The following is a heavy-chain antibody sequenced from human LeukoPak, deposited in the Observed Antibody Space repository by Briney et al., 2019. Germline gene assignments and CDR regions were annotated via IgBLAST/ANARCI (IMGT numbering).Heavy chain of an antibody. Sequence: GGSLRLSCAASGFNSGVNFDEFGMNWVRQAPGKGLEWVSGINWNGGSTGYADSVKGRFTITRDNAKNSLYLQMNSLRAEDTAVYYCARDRDCSGGSCYSGLPHPVENWFDSWGQGTLVTVSS. D-gene: IGHD2-15*01. CDR3: ARDRDCSGGSCYSGLPHPVENWFDS. CDR2: INWNGGST. CDR1: GFNSGVNFDEFG. V-gene: IGHV3-20*04. J-gene: IGHJ5*01.